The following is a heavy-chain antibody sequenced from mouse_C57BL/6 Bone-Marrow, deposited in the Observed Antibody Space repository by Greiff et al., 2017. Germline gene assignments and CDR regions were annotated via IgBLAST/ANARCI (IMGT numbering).Heavy chain of an antibody. J-gene: IGHJ2*01. Sequence: QVQLQQPGAELVMPGASVKLSCKASGYTFTSYWMHWVKQRPGQGLEWIGEIDPSDSYTNYNQKFKGKSTLTVDKPSSTAYIQLSSLTSEDSAVFSGALPYFDYWGQGTTLTVSS. D-gene: IGHD1-1*01. CDR3: ALPYFDY. V-gene: IGHV1-69*01. CDR1: GYTFTSYW. CDR2: IDPSDSYT.